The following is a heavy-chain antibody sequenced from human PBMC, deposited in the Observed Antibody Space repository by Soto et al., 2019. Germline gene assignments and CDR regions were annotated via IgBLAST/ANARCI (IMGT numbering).Heavy chain of an antibody. J-gene: IGHJ4*02. CDR2: INAGNGNT. CDR3: ARDLGGWPDY. CDR1: GYTVTSYA. Sequence: QVQLVQSGTEVKKRGASVKVSCKASGYTVTSYAMHWVRQAPGQRLEWMGWINAGNGNTRYSHKFQGRVTITRDTSASTAYMELSSLRSEDTAVYYCARDLGGWPDYWGQGTLVTVSS. V-gene: IGHV1-3*01. D-gene: IGHD2-15*01.